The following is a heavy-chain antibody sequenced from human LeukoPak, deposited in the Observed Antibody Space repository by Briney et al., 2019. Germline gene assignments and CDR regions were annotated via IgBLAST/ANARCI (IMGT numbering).Heavy chain of an antibody. Sequence: ASVKVSCKASGYTFTGYYMHWVRQAPGQGLEWMGWINPNSGGTNYAQKFQGRVTMTRDTSISTAYMELSRLRSDDTAVYYCARMVAGDYYGSGSYGEFDYWGQGTLVTVSS. CDR3: ARMVAGDYYGSGSYGEFDY. CDR2: INPNSGGT. CDR1: GYTFTGYY. D-gene: IGHD3-10*01. J-gene: IGHJ4*02. V-gene: IGHV1-2*02.